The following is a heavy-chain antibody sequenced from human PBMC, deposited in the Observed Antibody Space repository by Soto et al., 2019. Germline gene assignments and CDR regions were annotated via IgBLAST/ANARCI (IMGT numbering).Heavy chain of an antibody. J-gene: IGHJ4*02. CDR1: GFTFSDYY. CDR2: ITSSGRTT. V-gene: IGHV3-11*01. D-gene: IGHD3-22*01. Sequence: PGGSLRLSCAASGFTFSDYYMNWIRQAPGKGLEWVSYITSSGRTTYYADSVKGRFTISRDNAKNSLYLQMNSLRAEDTAVYYCARSLYYYDRSGYLYWGQGTLVTVSS. CDR3: ARSLYYYDRSGYLY.